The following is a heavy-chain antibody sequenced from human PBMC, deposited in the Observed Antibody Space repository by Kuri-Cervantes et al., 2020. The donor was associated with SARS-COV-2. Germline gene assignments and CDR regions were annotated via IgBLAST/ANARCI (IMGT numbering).Heavy chain of an antibody. Sequence: SGPTLVKPTQTLTLTCTFSGFSLSTSGVGVGWIRQPPGKALEWLALIYWNDDKRYSPSPKSRLTITKDTSKNQVVLTMTNMDPVDTATYYCARAVPFFDYWGQGTLVTVSS. CDR3: ARAVPFFDY. J-gene: IGHJ4*02. CDR2: IYWNDDK. V-gene: IGHV2-5*01. CDR1: GFSLSTSGVG. D-gene: IGHD2-2*01.